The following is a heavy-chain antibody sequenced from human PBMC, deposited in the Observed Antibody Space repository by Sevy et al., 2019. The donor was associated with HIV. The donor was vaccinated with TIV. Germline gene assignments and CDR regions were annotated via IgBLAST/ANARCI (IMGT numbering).Heavy chain of an antibody. Sequence: SETLSLTCTVSGGSISSYYWSWIRQPPGKGLEWIGYIYYSGSTNDNPSLKSRVTISVDTSKNQFSLKLSPVTAADTAVYYCARVEGGSLNFDYWGQGTLVTVSS. CDR3: ARVEGGSLNFDY. V-gene: IGHV4-59*01. D-gene: IGHD3-16*01. CDR2: IYYSGST. J-gene: IGHJ4*02. CDR1: GGSISSYY.